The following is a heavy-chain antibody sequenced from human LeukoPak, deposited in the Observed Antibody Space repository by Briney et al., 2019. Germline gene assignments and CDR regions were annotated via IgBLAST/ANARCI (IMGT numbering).Heavy chain of an antibody. V-gene: IGHV4-59*12. CDR1: GASISSYY. CDR3: AKVAKYYYGSETYFFFDH. Sequence: SETLSLTCTVSGASISSYYWSWIRQPPGKGLEWIGYIYYTGSTNYNPSLKSRVTMSIDTSKNQFSLNLRSVTAADTAVYYCAKVAKYYYGSETYFFFDHWGQGTLVTVSS. CDR2: IYYTGST. D-gene: IGHD3-10*01. J-gene: IGHJ4*02.